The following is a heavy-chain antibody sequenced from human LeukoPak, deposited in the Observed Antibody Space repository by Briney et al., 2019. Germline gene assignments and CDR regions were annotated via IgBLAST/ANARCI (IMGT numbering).Heavy chain of an antibody. CDR1: GFTFGNYA. D-gene: IGHD3-16*01. V-gene: IGHV3-21*01. J-gene: IGHJ4*02. CDR2: FGTRSSSI. CDR3: ARENDQGFDY. Sequence: GGSLRLSCAASGFTFGNYAMNWVRQAPGKGLEWVPSFGTRSSSIYYAHSVTGRFIVSRDNAKNSLFLQMNSLRAEDTAVYYCARENDQGFDYWGQGTLVTVSS.